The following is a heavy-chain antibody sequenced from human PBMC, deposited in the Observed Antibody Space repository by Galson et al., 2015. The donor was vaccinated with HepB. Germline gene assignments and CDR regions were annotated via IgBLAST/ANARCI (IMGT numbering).Heavy chain of an antibody. Sequence: CAISGDSVSSDSAAWNWIRQSPSRGLEWLGRTYHRSRWYYDYAVSVRSRIIINSDTSKNQFSLQLKSVTPEDTAVYYCARDGYLGLLYYFDYWSQGTLVTVSS. D-gene: IGHD2/OR15-2a*01. CDR2: TYHRSRWYY. CDR1: GDSVSSDSAA. CDR3: ARDGYLGLLYYFDY. J-gene: IGHJ4*02. V-gene: IGHV6-1*01.